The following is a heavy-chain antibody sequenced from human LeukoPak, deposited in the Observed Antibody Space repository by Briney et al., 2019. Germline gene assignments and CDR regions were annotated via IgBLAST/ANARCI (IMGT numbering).Heavy chain of an antibody. J-gene: IGHJ4*02. Sequence: ASVKVSCKASGYTFTGYYMHWVRQAPGQGLEWMGWINPNSGGTNCAQKFQGRVTMTRDTSISTAYMELSRLRSDDTAVYYCARENLKYYYDSSGYIDYWGQGTLVTVSS. D-gene: IGHD3-22*01. CDR2: INPNSGGT. CDR3: ARENLKYYYDSSGYIDY. CDR1: GYTFTGYY. V-gene: IGHV1-2*02.